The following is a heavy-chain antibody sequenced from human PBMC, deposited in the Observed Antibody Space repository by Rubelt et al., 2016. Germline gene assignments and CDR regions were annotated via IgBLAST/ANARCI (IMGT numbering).Heavy chain of an antibody. Sequence: QVQLVESGGGVVQPGRSLRLSCAASGFTFTDYAIHWVRQASGKGLEWVALTSFDGGDKHYAESVKGRFTISRDNAKNSLFLQMNSLRAEDTALYYCVGGDRRDYWGQGTLVTVSS. CDR1: GFTFTDYA. V-gene: IGHV3-30*04. CDR2: TSFDGGDK. CDR3: VGGDRRDY. J-gene: IGHJ4*02.